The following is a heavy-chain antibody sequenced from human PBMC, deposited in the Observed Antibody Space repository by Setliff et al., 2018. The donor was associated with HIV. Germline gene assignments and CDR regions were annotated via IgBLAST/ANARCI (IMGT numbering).Heavy chain of an antibody. CDR2: ISSGIGTT. J-gene: IGHJ4*02. Sequence: ETLSLTCTVSGGSISSHYWSWVRQAPGKGLEWVSAISSGIGTTYYADSVKGRFTISRDNSKNTLYLQMNSLRAEDTATYYCAKAKTQLWGQGTLVTVSS. D-gene: IGHD6-13*01. CDR3: AKAKTQL. V-gene: IGHV3-23*01. CDR1: GGSISSHY.